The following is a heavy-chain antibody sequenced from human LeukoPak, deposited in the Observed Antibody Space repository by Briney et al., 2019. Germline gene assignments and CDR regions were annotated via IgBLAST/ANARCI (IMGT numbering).Heavy chain of an antibody. CDR2: IRYDGSNK. J-gene: IGHJ4*02. Sequence: GGSLRLSCAASGFTFSDYYMTWIRQAPGKGLEWVAFIRYDGSNKYYADSVKGRFTISRDNSKNMLYLQMNSLRAEDTAVYYCAKEAVRGYFVGVGPTYYFDYWGQGTLVTVSS. CDR3: AKEAVRGYFVGVGPTYYFDY. V-gene: IGHV3-30*02. CDR1: GFTFSDYY. D-gene: IGHD3-9*01.